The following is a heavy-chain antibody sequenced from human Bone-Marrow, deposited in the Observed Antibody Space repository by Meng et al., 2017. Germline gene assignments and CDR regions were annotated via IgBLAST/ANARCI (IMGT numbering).Heavy chain of an antibody. CDR3: AREGRSHQVGVSVY. CDR1: GCSISSGDYY. J-gene: IGHJ4*02. CDR2: SYNSGST. V-gene: IGHV4-30-4*02. D-gene: IGHD2-21*01. Sequence: QVQLQESGLGLVKPSGALSLTRAVSGCSISSGDYYWSWIRQPPGKGLEWIGYSYNSGSTYYNPSLKSRVTISVDTSKNQFSMKLRIETAADTAVYYCAREGRSHQVGVSVYWGQGNLVTVSS.